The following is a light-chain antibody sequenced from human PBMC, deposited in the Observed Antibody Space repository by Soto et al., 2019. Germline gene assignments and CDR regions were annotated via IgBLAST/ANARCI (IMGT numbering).Light chain of an antibody. V-gene: IGKV3-20*01. Sequence: EIVLTQSPGTLSLSPGERATLSCRASQGVSGDYLAWYQHKPGQAPRLLFYGASRRATGIADRFGASGSGTDFTLTISGLEPEDFAVYYCHQYGSSFQWTFGQGTKVDIK. CDR2: GAS. J-gene: IGKJ1*01. CDR1: QGVSGDY. CDR3: HQYGSSFQWT.